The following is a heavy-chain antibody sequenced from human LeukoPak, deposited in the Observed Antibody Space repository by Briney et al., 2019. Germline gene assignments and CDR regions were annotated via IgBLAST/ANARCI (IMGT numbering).Heavy chain of an antibody. D-gene: IGHD3-22*01. CDR2: IWHDGSND. V-gene: IGHV3-33*06. J-gene: IGHJ4*02. Sequence: GGSLGLSSAASGFIFSSYGMHWVRQAPGKGLEWVARIWHDGSNDDYADSVKDRFTISRDNSKNTLYLQMNSLRAEDTAIYYCAKVTGDYYDTSCAFDFWGQGTLVTVSS. CDR1: GFIFSSYG. CDR3: AKVTGDYYDTSCAFDF.